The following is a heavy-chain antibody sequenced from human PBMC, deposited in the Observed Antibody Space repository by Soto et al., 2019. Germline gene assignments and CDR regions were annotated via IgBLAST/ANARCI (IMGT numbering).Heavy chain of an antibody. CDR1: GFTFSDYY. D-gene: IGHD6-13*01. Sequence: QVQLVESGGGLVKPGGSLRLSCAVSGFTFSDYYMTWIRQAPGKGLEWVSYISSSTNHTNSADAVKGRFTTTRDTAKNSLFLQMNSLRAEDTAVYYCARGRGAAADYFDFWGQGTLVTVSS. V-gene: IGHV3-11*05. CDR3: ARGRGAAADYFDF. J-gene: IGHJ4*02. CDR2: ISSSTNHT.